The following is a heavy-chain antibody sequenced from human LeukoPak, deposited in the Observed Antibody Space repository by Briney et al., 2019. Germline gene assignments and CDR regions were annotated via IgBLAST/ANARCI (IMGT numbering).Heavy chain of an antibody. CDR3: AKQSPYSGRFGVDDD. CDR1: EFTFSNYA. D-gene: IGHD1-26*01. CDR2: INTNSGSI. V-gene: IGHV3-23*01. Sequence: GGSLRLSCAAPEFTFSNYAMSWVRQAPGKGPECVSAINTNSGSIYYTDSVKGRFTTSRDNSKNTLYLQMNDLRPEDTAVYSCAKQSPYSGRFGVDDDWGRGTLVTVSS. J-gene: IGHJ4*02.